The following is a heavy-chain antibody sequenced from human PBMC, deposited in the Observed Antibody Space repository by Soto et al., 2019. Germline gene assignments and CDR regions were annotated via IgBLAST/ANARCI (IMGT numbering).Heavy chain of an antibody. J-gene: IGHJ6*02. Sequence: GGSLRLSCAASGFTFSNYAMSWVRQAPGKGLEWVSGISGSGGSTNYADSVKGRFTISTDNSKNTLYLQMNSLRAEDTAAYYCAKNRREYQLLHGMDVWGQGTTVTVSS. V-gene: IGHV3-23*01. CDR3: AKNRREYQLLHGMDV. CDR1: GFTFSNYA. D-gene: IGHD2-2*01. CDR2: ISGSGGST.